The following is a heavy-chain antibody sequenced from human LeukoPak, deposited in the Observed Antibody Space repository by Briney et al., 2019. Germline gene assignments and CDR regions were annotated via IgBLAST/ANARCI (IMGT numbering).Heavy chain of an antibody. V-gene: IGHV4-59*01. D-gene: IGHD3-9*01. CDR3: ARGKTYYDILTGNYYYYYMDV. CDR1: GGSISSYY. Sequence: SETLSLTCTVSGGSISSYYWSWLRQPAGKGLEWIGYIYYSGSTNYNPSLKSRVTISVDTSKNQFSLKLSSVTAADTAVYYCARGKTYYDILTGNYYYYYMDVWGKGTTVTISS. J-gene: IGHJ6*03. CDR2: IYYSGST.